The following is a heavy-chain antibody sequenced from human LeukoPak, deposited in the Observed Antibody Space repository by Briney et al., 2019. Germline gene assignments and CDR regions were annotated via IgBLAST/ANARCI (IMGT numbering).Heavy chain of an antibody. J-gene: IGHJ4*02. CDR1: GGSISSSSYY. D-gene: IGHD1-1*01. CDR2: IYTSGST. V-gene: IGHV4-61*02. CDR3: ASLGTTGTTFDY. Sequence: SETLSLTCTVSGGSISSSSYYWSWIRQPAGKGLEWIGRIYTSGSTNYNPSLNSRVTISIDTSKNQFSLKLSSVTAADTAVYYCASLGTTGTTFDYWGQGTLVTVSS.